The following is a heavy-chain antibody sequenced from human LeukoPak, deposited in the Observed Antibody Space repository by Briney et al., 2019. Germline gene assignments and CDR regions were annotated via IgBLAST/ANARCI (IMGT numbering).Heavy chain of an antibody. V-gene: IGHV4-39*07. CDR2: IYYSGST. J-gene: IGHJ4*02. D-gene: IGHD3-16*02. CDR1: GGSISSSSYY. CDR3: AGFTFGGVIVDY. Sequence: SETLSLTCTVSGGSISSSSYYWGWIRQPPGKGLEWIGGIYYSGSTNYNPSLKSRVTISVDTSKNQFSLKLSSVTATDTAVYYCAGFTFGGVIVDYWGQGTLVTVSS.